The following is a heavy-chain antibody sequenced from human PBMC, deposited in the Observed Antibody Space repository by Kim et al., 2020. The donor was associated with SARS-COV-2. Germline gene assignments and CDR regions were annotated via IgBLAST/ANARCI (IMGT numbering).Heavy chain of an antibody. CDR2: INHSGST. CDR3: AGAQVLRYFDWLIPYGMDV. CDR1: GGSFSGYY. J-gene: IGHJ6*01. D-gene: IGHD3-9*01. V-gene: IGHV4-34*01. Sequence: SETLSLTCAVYGGSFSGYYWSWIRQPPGKGLEWIGEINHSGSTNYNPSLTSRVTISVDTSKNQFSLQLSSVPAADTAVYYCAGAQVLRYFDWLIPYGMDV.